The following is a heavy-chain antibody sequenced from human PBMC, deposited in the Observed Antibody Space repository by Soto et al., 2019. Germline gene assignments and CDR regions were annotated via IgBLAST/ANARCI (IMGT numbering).Heavy chain of an antibody. Sequence: GGSLRLSCEASGFTIRTYGMSWVRQAPGKGLEWVSGICGDGANTYYTDSVKGRFTISRDNSKNTLYLQTNSLRAEDTAVYYCAWCGTVTSCYYYGMDVWGQGTMVTVSS. V-gene: IGHV3-23*01. J-gene: IGHJ6*02. CDR3: AWCGTVTSCYYYGMDV. CDR2: ICGDGANT. CDR1: GFTIRTYG. D-gene: IGHD4-4*01.